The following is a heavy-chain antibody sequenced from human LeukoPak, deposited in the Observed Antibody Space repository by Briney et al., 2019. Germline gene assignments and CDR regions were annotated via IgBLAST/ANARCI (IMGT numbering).Heavy chain of an antibody. V-gene: IGHV1-18*01. J-gene: IGHJ3*02. Sequence: GASVKVSCKASGYTFTSYGISWVRQAPGQGLGRMGGISAYNGNTNYAQKLPGRVTMTTYTATSTTSLYLWSLRSEDPAVYYCALGITMIVALDAFVIWGEGTMVTVSS. CDR1: GYTFTSYG. CDR3: ALGITMIVALDAFVI. CDR2: ISAYNGNT. D-gene: IGHD3-22*01.